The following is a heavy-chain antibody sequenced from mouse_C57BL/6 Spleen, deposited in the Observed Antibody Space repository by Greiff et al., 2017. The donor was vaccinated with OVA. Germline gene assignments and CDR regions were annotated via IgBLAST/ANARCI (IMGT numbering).Heavy chain of an antibody. J-gene: IGHJ4*01. D-gene: IGHD1-3*01. CDR3: ARSGDGRAMDY. V-gene: IGHV5-17*01. CDR2: ISSGSSTI. Sequence: EVKLVESGGGLVKPGGSLKLSCAASGFTFSDYGMHWVRQAPEKGLERVAYISSGSSTIYYADTVKGRITISRDNAKNTLFLQMTSLRSEDTAMYYCARSGDGRAMDYWGQGTSVTVSS. CDR1: GFTFSDYG.